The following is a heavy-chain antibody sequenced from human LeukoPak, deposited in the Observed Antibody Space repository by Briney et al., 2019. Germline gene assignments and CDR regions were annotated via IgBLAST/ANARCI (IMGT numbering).Heavy chain of an antibody. CDR1: GGSLSIYY. V-gene: IGHV4-59*01. D-gene: IGHD3-10*01. CDR2: IYYSGST. J-gene: IGHJ4*02. CDR3: ATFIHDLKLGSGFDY. Sequence: SETLSLTCTVSGGSLSIYYWSWIRQPPGKGLEWIGHIYYSGSTNYNPSLKSRVTISVDTSKNQFSLKLSSVTAADTAVYYCATFIHDLKLGSGFDYWGQGTLVTVSS.